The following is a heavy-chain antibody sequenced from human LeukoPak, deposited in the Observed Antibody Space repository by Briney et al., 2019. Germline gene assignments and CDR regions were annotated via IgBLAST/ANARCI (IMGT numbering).Heavy chain of an antibody. CDR2: ISGSGGST. J-gene: IGHJ4*02. D-gene: IGHD3-10*01. CDR1: GFTFSSYG. Sequence: GGSLRLSCAASGFTFSSYGMSWVRQAPGKGLEWVSAISGSGGSTYYADSVKGRFTISRDNSKNTLYLQMNSLRAEDTAVYYCARDLYFSGSYYLWGQGTLVTVSS. CDR3: ARDLYFSGSYYL. V-gene: IGHV3-23*01.